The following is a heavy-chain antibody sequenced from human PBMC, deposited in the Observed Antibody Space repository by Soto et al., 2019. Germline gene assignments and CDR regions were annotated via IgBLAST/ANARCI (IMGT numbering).Heavy chain of an antibody. CDR2: VYYSGTT. J-gene: IGHJ4*02. CDR1: GGSVSDKTYY. V-gene: IGHV4-61*01. Sequence: SETLSLTCSVSGGSVSDKTYYWSWIRQPPGKRLEWIGYVYYSGTTNYNPSLMSRVTISVDLTKNRFSLRLSSVNTADTALYYCAKTTAVPNTLRSRYFFDYWGQGTLVTVSS. CDR3: AKTTAVPNTLRSRYFFDY. D-gene: IGHD4-17*01.